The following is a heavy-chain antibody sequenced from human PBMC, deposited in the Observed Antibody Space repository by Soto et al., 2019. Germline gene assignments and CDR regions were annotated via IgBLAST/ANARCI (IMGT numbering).Heavy chain of an antibody. D-gene: IGHD3-22*01. Sequence: PSETLSLTCTVSGGSISSYYWSWIRQPAGKGLEWIGRIYTSGSTNYNPSLKSRVTMSVDTSKNQFSLKLSSVTAADTAVYYCARAYPYYYDSSGYWNWFDPWGQGTLVTVSS. J-gene: IGHJ5*01. V-gene: IGHV4-4*07. CDR2: IYTSGST. CDR3: ARAYPYYYDSSGYWNWFDP. CDR1: GGSISSYY.